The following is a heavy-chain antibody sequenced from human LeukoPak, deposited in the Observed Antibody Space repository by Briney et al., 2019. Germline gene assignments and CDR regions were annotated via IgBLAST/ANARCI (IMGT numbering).Heavy chain of an antibody. CDR2: INHSGST. Sequence: SETLSLTCAVYGGSFSGYYWSWIRQPPGKGLEWIGEINHSGSTNYNPSLKSRVTISVDTSKSQFSLKLSSVTAADTAVYYCARGDWGSGPYYFDYWGQGTLVTVSS. V-gene: IGHV4-34*01. CDR1: GGSFSGYY. D-gene: IGHD6-19*01. J-gene: IGHJ4*02. CDR3: ARGDWGSGPYYFDY.